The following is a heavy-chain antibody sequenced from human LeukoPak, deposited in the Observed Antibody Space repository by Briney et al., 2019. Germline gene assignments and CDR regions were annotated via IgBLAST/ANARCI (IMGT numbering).Heavy chain of an antibody. CDR1: GGSISSSSYY. D-gene: IGHD4-11*01. CDR3: ARDGDYHFDY. V-gene: IGHV4-61*01. J-gene: IGHJ4*02. Sequence: SETLSLTCTVSGGSISSSSYYWSWIRQPPGKGLEWIGYIYYSGSTNYNPSLKSRVTISVDTSKNQFSLKLSSVTAADTAVYYCARDGDYHFDYWGQGTLVTVSS. CDR2: IYYSGST.